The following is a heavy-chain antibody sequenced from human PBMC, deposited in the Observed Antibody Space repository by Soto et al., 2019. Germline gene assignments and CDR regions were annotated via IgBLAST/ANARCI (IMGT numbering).Heavy chain of an antibody. D-gene: IGHD6-13*01. CDR1: GGSISSSNW. J-gene: IGHJ4*02. V-gene: IGHV4-4*02. Sequence: PSETLSLTCAVSGGSISSSNWWSWVRQPPGKGLEWIGEIYHRGSTNYNPSLKSRVTISVDKSKNQFSLKLSSVTAADTAVYYCAKDRGYYSSSWPFYWGQGTLVTVSS. CDR2: IYHRGST. CDR3: AKDRGYYSSSWPFY.